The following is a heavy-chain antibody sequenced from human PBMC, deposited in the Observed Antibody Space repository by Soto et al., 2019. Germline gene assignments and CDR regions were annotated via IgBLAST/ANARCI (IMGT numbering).Heavy chain of an antibody. CDR3: GRDLRTREGDY. CDR2: IWYDGSEK. CDR1: GFAFHGYA. D-gene: IGHD1-26*01. V-gene: IGHV3-33*01. Sequence: QVQLVESGGTVVQVGGSLRLSCAASGFAFHGYAMHWVRQAPGKGLDWVAVIWYDGSEKYYADSVEGRFTIAQDNYKHTLYLQMNSLRVEDTAVYYVGRDLRTREGDYWGQGTLVAVSS. J-gene: IGHJ4*02.